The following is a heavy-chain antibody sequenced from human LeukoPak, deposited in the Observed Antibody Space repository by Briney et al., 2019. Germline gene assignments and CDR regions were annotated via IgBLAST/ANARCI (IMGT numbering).Heavy chain of an antibody. CDR2: ISGDGGST. D-gene: IGHD2-21*01. V-gene: IGHV3-43*02. CDR3: AKDLLPIVVGGGEDY. Sequence: RTGGSLRLSCAASGFTFDDYAMHWVRQAPGKGLEWVSLISGDGGSTYYADSVKGRFTISRDNSKNSLYLQMNSLRTEDTALYYCAKDLLPIVVGGGEDYWGQGTLVTVSS. CDR1: GFTFDDYA. J-gene: IGHJ4*02.